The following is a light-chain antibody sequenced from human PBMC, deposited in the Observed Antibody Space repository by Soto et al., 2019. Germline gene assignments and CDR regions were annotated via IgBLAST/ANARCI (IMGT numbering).Light chain of an antibody. Sequence: QMTQCPSSVSASVGERVIMNCRASQSISSYLNWYQQKPGKAPKLLIYAASSLQSGVPSRFSGSGSGTDFTLTISSLQPEDFATYYCQQSYSTLLTFGGGTKVDI. CDR1: QSISSY. CDR2: AAS. J-gene: IGKJ4*01. V-gene: IGKV1-39*01. CDR3: QQSYSTLLT.